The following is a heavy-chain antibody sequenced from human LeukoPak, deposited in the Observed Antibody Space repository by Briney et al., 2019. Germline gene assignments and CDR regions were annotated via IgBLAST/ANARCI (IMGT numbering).Heavy chain of an antibody. D-gene: IGHD3-10*01. CDR1: GFTFSDCY. V-gene: IGHV3-11*06. J-gene: IGHJ6*02. Sequence: GGSLRLSCTASGFTFSDCYMSWIRQAPGKGLEWVTYITNRGTYTNYADSVKGRFTISRDNAKNSLFLQMNNLGAEDTAVYYCAVALSGSYVYYHTMDVWGQGTTVTVSS. CDR2: ITNRGTYT. CDR3: AVALSGSYVYYHTMDV.